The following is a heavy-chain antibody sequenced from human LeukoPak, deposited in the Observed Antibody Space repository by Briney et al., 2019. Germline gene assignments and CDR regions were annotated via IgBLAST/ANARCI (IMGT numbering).Heavy chain of an antibody. Sequence: GGSLRLSCAASGFTFSSYEMNWVRQAPGKGLEWVSSISSSSSYIYYADSVKGRFTISRDNAKNSLYLQMNSLRAEDTAVYYCARVSIVVVPAAVPHMDVWGKGTTVTVSS. V-gene: IGHV3-21*01. CDR1: GFTFSSYE. CDR3: ARVSIVVVPAAVPHMDV. J-gene: IGHJ6*03. CDR2: ISSSSSYI. D-gene: IGHD2-2*01.